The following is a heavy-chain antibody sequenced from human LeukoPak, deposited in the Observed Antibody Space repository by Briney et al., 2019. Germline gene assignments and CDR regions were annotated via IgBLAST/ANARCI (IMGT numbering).Heavy chain of an antibody. V-gene: IGHV3-48*04. CDR3: ARSRAAGNPGALDY. J-gene: IGHJ4*02. Sequence: PGGSLRLSCAASGFSFSSYWMSWVRQAPGKGLEWVSYITSSGSTIYYADSVKGRFTISRDNAKNSLYLQMNSLRAEDTAMYYCARSRAAGNPGALDYWGQGTLVTVSS. D-gene: IGHD6-13*01. CDR2: ITSSGSTI. CDR1: GFSFSSYW.